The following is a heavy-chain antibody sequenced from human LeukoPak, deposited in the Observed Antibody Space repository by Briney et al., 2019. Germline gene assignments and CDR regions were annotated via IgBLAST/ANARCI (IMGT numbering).Heavy chain of an antibody. Sequence: GGSLRLSCAASGLTFSNAWVSWVRQAPGKGLEWVSYISSSSSTIYYADSVKGRFTISRDNAENSLYLQMNSLRAEDTAVYYCARDREPYCTGGTCYSTGDYWGQGSLVTVSS. D-gene: IGHD2-15*01. CDR3: ARDREPYCTGGTCYSTGDY. CDR1: GLTFSNAW. J-gene: IGHJ4*02. V-gene: IGHV3-48*01. CDR2: ISSSSSTI.